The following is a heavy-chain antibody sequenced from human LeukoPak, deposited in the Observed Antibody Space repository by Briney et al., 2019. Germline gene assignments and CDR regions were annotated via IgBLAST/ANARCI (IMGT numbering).Heavy chain of an antibody. D-gene: IGHD6-13*01. J-gene: IGHJ4*02. Sequence: PGGSLRLSCAASGFTVSSNYMSWVRQAPGKGLEWVGRIKRKPDGETTDYAAPVKDRFTISRDDSKNMLYLQMNSLKTEDTAVYYCTTDAATIAVAGTGPYWGQGTLPTVSS. CDR3: TTDAATIAVAGTGPY. CDR1: GFTVSSNY. V-gene: IGHV3-15*01. CDR2: IKRKPDGETT.